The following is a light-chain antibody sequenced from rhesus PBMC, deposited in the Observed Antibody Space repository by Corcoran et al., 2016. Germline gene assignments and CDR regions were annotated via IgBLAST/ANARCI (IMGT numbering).Light chain of an antibody. CDR1: QGISSW. J-gene: IGKJ2*01. CDR2: KAS. CDR3: LQYTSSPYS. Sequence: DIQMTQSPSSLSASVGDKVTITCRASQGISSWLAWYQQKPGKAPKLLIYKASNLQGGVPSRFSGSGSGTDFTLTISSLQPEDFATYYFLQYTSSPYSFGQGTKVEIK. V-gene: IGKV1-22*01.